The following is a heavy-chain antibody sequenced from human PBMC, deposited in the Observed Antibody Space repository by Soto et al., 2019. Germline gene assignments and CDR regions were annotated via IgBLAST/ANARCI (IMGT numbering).Heavy chain of an antibody. V-gene: IGHV3-33*01. CDR2: IWYDGSNK. D-gene: IGHD3-3*01. J-gene: IGHJ4*02. CDR1: GFTFSSYG. Sequence: GGSLRLSCAASGFTFSSYGMHWVRQAPGKGLEWVAVIWYDGSNKYYADSVKGRFTISRDNSKNTLYLQMNSLRAEDTAVYYCARVGEPFGVVTPFDYWGQGTLVTVSS. CDR3: ARVGEPFGVVTPFDY.